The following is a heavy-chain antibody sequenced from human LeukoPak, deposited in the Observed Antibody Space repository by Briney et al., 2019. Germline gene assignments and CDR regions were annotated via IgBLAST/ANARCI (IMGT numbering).Heavy chain of an antibody. J-gene: IGHJ4*02. CDR1: GYTFTDYF. CDR3: ARGPAIGIDF. CDR2: IIPNSGAT. V-gene: IGHV1-2*02. D-gene: IGHD5-18*01. Sequence: SVKVSCKASGYTFTDYFLHWVREAPGQGLEWMGWIIPNSGATNYARKFQGRVTMTRDTSISAAYLDLGSLTSDDTAMYYCARGPAIGIDFWGQGTLVTVSS.